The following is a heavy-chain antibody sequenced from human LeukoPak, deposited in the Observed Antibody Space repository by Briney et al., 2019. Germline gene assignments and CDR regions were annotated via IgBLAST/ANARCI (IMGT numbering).Heavy chain of an antibody. Sequence: PSETLSLTCTVSGGSISSYYWSWIRQPRGKALEWIGYIYYSGSTNYNPSLKSRVTISVDTSKNQFSLKLSSVTAADTAVYYCAREVAEEYSSSPGWFDPWGQGTLVTVSS. CDR3: AREVAEEYSSSPGWFDP. J-gene: IGHJ5*02. CDR2: IYYSGST. V-gene: IGHV4-59*01. CDR1: GGSISSYY. D-gene: IGHD6-6*01.